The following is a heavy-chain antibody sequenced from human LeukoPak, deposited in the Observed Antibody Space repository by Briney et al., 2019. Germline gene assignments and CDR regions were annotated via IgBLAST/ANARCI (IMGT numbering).Heavy chain of an antibody. J-gene: IGHJ4*02. CDR3: AKDRDIVVVVAATFDY. CDR1: GFTFSDYY. V-gene: IGHV3-11*01. D-gene: IGHD2-15*01. Sequence: GGSPKLSCAASGFTFSDYYMSWIRQAPGKGLEWVSYISSSGSTIYYADSVKGRFTISRDNAKNSLYLQMNSLRAEDTAVYYCAKDRDIVVVVAATFDYWGQGTLVTVSS. CDR2: ISSSGSTI.